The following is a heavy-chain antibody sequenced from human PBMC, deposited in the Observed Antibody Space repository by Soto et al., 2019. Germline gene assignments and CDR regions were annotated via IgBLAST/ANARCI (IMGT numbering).Heavy chain of an antibody. D-gene: IGHD6-13*01. J-gene: IGHJ5*02. CDR2: IYTSGST. CDR1: GGSIRSYY. CDR3: ARSSHKESWFDP. V-gene: IGHV4-4*07. Sequence: SETLSLTCTVSGGSIRSYYWNWIRQPAGKRLEWIGRIYTSGSTNYNPSLRSRVTMSIDTSRNQFSLKLNSVTAADTAVYYCARSSHKESWFDPWGQGTLVTVSS.